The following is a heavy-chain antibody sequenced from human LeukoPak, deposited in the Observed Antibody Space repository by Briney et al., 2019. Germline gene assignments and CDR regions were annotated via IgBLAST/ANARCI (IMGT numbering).Heavy chain of an antibody. D-gene: IGHD5-24*01. CDR3: ARSDGYNVFDY. CDR2: ISYVGSDK. CDR1: GFTFSSYA. Sequence: GGSLRLSCAASGFTFSSYAMHWVRQAPGKGLEWEAVISYVGSDKYYADSVKGQFTISRHNSKNTLYLQMNSLRAEDTAVYYCARSDGYNVFDYWGQGTLVTVSS. J-gene: IGHJ4*02. V-gene: IGHV3-30*14.